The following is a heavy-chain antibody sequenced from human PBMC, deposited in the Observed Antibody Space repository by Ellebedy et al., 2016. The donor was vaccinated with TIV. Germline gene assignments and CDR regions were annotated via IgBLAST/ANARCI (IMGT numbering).Heavy chain of an antibody. CDR3: ARGGVYSFDV. V-gene: IGHV3-21*01. CDR2: ITSGTTVT. Sequence: PGGSLRLSCAASGFTFSAYAMYWVRLTPGQGLEWVASITSGTTVTYYGDSMKCRVTISRDNAINSVSLQMDSLRGDDTAVYYCARGGVYSFDVWGQGTVVTVSS. J-gene: IGHJ3*01. D-gene: IGHD2-8*01. CDR1: GFTFSAYA.